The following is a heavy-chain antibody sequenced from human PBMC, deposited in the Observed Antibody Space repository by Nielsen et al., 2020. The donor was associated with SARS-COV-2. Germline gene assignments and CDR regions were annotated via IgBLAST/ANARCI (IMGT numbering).Heavy chain of an antibody. J-gene: IGHJ4*02. CDR2: IYYSGST. Sequence: SETLSLTCTVSGGSISSGDYYWSWIRQPPGKGLEWIGYIYYSGSTYYNPSLKSRVTISVDTSKNQFSLKLSSVTAADTAVYYCARADDSSGYVLNYFDYWGQGTLVTVSS. V-gene: IGHV4-30-4*01. CDR3: ARADDSSGYVLNYFDY. D-gene: IGHD3-22*01. CDR1: GGSISSGDYY.